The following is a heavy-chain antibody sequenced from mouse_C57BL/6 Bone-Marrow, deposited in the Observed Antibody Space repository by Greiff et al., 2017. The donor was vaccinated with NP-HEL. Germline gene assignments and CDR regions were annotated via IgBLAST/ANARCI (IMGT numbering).Heavy chain of an antibody. Sequence: QVQLKESGAELVKPGASVKISCKASGYAFSSYWMNWAKERPGKGLEWIGQIYPGDGDTKYNGKFKGKATLTADKSSSTAYMQVSSLTSEDSAVYFCARGDYGSSRFGYAMDYWGQGTSVTVSS. CDR3: ARGDYGSSRFGYAMDY. J-gene: IGHJ4*01. CDR2: IYPGDGDT. CDR1: GYAFSSYW. V-gene: IGHV1-80*01. D-gene: IGHD1-1*01.